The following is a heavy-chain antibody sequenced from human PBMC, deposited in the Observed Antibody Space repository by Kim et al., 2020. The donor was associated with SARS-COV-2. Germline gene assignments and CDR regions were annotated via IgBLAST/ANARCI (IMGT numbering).Heavy chain of an antibody. D-gene: IGHD4-4*01. J-gene: IGHJ3*02. V-gene: IGHV4-59*08. CDR3: ARHYPDYIIAFDI. CDR2: IYYSGST. Sequence: SETLSLTCTVSGGSISSYYWSWIRQPPGKGLEWIGYIYYSGSTNYNPSLKSRVTISVDTSKNQFSLKLSSVTAADTAVYYCARHYPDYIIAFDIWGQGTMVTVSS. CDR1: GGSISSYY.